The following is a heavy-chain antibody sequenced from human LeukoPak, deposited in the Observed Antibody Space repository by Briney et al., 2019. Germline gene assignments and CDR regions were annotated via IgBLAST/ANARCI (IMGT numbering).Heavy chain of an antibody. Sequence: PGGSLRLSCAASGFTFSSYEMNWVRQAPGKGLEWVSYISSSGSTIYYADSVKGRSTISRDNAKNSLYLQMNSLRAEDTAVYYCATRGYSYGTLDYWGQGTLVTVSS. CDR2: ISSSGSTI. V-gene: IGHV3-48*03. J-gene: IGHJ4*02. D-gene: IGHD5-18*01. CDR3: ATRGYSYGTLDY. CDR1: GFTFSSYE.